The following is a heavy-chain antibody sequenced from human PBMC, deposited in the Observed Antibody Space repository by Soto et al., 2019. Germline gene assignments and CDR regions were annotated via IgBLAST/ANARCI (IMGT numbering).Heavy chain of an antibody. CDR1: GGTFSSYA. Sequence: GASVKVSCKASGGTFSSYAISWVRQAPGQGLEWMGGIIPIFGTANYVQKFQGRVTITADESTSTAYMELSSLRSEDTAVYYWARGGDILTGKGYFDYWGQGTLVTVSS. CDR3: ARGGDILTGKGYFDY. D-gene: IGHD3-9*01. V-gene: IGHV1-69*13. CDR2: IIPIFGTA. J-gene: IGHJ4*02.